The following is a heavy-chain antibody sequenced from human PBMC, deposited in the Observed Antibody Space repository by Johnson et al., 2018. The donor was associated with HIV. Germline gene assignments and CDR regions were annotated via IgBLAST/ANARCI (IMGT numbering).Heavy chain of an antibody. D-gene: IGHD6-19*01. J-gene: IGHJ3*02. CDR2: IYSAGYT. V-gene: IGHV3-NL1*01. Sequence: QVQLVESGGGVVQPGRSLRLSCAASGFTFSSYAMHWVRQAPGKGLEWVSVIYSAGYTYYADSVKGRFTISRDNSKNMLFLQMNSLRAEDTAVYYCARDRHTVPGPDAFDIWGQGTMVTVSS. CDR3: ARDRHTVPGPDAFDI. CDR1: GFTFSSYA.